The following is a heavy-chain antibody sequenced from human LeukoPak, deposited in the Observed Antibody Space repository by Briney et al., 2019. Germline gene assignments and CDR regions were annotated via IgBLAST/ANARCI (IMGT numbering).Heavy chain of an antibody. Sequence: EASVKVSCKASGYTFTDYYMHWVQQAPGKGLEWMGRVDPEDDKTIYADKFQGRVTITADTSTDTAYMELSSLRSEDTAVYYCASGLRFCSGSDCTNLVKDYYYGMNVWGQGTTVTVSS. CDR1: GYTFTDYY. CDR3: ASGLRFCSGSDCTNLVKDYYYGMNV. J-gene: IGHJ6*02. D-gene: IGHD2-15*01. V-gene: IGHV1-69-2*01. CDR2: VDPEDDKT.